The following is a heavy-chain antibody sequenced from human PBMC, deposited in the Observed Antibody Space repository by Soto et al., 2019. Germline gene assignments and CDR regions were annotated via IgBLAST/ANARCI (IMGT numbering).Heavy chain of an antibody. V-gene: IGHV1-2*02. J-gene: IGHJ3*02. CDR2: INPNSGGT. Sequence: ASVKVSCKASGYTFTGYYMHWVRQAAGQGLEWMGWINPNSGGTNYAQKFQVRVTMTRDTSISTAYMELSRLRSDDTAVYYCAREKDIVVVPAAALDAFDIWGQGTMVTVSS. CDR3: AREKDIVVVPAAALDAFDI. D-gene: IGHD2-2*01. CDR1: GYTFTGYY.